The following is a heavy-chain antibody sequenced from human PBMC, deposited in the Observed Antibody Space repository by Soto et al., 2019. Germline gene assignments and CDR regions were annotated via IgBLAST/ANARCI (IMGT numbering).Heavy chain of an antibody. Sequence: SETLSLTCTVSGGSISSGDYYWSWIRQPPGKGLEWIGYIYYSGSTYYNPSLKSRVTISVDTSKNQFSLKLSSVTAADTAVYYCARDGSRVVPADKTGMDVWGQGTTVTVS. J-gene: IGHJ6*02. CDR1: GGSISSGDYY. D-gene: IGHD2-2*01. V-gene: IGHV4-30-4*01. CDR3: ARDGSRVVPADKTGMDV. CDR2: IYYSGST.